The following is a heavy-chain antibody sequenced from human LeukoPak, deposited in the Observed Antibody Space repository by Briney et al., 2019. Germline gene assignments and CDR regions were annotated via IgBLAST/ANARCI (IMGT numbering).Heavy chain of an antibody. Sequence: ASVKVSCKASGYTFTGYYIQWMRQAPGQGLEWMGWINPDSGGTKYAQSLQGRVTMTRDTSISTAYMELSRLGSDDTAVYYCARLREGLYHFDSCGQGTLVTVSS. D-gene: IGHD2-2*02. CDR3: ARLREGLYHFDS. CDR1: GYTFTGYY. J-gene: IGHJ4*02. CDR2: INPDSGGT. V-gene: IGHV1-2*02.